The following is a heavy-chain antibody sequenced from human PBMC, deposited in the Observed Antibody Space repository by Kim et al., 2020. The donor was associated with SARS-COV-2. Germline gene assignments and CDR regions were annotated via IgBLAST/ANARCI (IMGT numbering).Heavy chain of an antibody. V-gene: IGHV1-3*01. D-gene: IGHD2-2*01. CDR1: GYTFTSYV. CDR3: AGRYCSSTSCQGPLDY. CDR2: INAGNGNT. Sequence: ASVKVSCKASGYTFTSYVINWVRQAPGQRLEWMGWINAGNGNTKYSQKFQGRVTITRDTSASSAYMDLSSLRSDDTAVYYCAGRYCSSTSCQGPLDYWGQGTLVTVSS. J-gene: IGHJ4*02.